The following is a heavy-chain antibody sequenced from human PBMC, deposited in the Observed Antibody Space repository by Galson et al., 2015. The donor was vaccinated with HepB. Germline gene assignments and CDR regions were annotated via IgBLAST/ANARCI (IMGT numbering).Heavy chain of an antibody. CDR3: AKEALPDYGGITGFES. CDR2: IWYDGSNI. CDR1: GFIFRSFG. Sequence: SLRLSCAASGFIFRSFGMHWVRQAPGKGLEWVAVIWYDGSNIYYADSVKGRFTISRDTSKNTLYLQMNSLSAEDTAVYYCAKEALPDYGGITGFESWGQGTLVTVSS. V-gene: IGHV3-33*03. J-gene: IGHJ4*02. D-gene: IGHD4-23*01.